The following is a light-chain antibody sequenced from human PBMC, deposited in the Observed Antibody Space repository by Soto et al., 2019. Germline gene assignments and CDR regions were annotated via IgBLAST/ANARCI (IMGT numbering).Light chain of an antibody. Sequence: EIVLTQSPGTLSLSPGERATLSCRASQSVSSSYLAWYQQKPGQAPRLLIYGASSRATGIPDRFSGSGCGTDFTLTISRLEAEDFAVYYCQPYSSSPYTFGQGTKLEIK. V-gene: IGKV3-20*01. CDR2: GAS. J-gene: IGKJ2*01. CDR1: QSVSSSY. CDR3: QPYSSSPYT.